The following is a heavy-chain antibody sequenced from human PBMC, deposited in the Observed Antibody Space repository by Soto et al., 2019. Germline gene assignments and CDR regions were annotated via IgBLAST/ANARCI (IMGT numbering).Heavy chain of an antibody. D-gene: IGHD2-15*01. Sequence: QVQLVQSGAEVKKPGASVKVSCKASGYTFTSYGISWVRQAPGQGLEWMGWISAYNGNTNYAQKLQGRVTMTTDTPTRTAYMELRSLRSDDKAVYYCARGPLRLSSPSWFGSVVVAATDYWGQGTLVTVSS. V-gene: IGHV1-18*04. CDR1: GYTFTSYG. CDR3: ARGPLRLSSPSWFGSVVVAATDY. CDR2: ISAYNGNT. J-gene: IGHJ4*02.